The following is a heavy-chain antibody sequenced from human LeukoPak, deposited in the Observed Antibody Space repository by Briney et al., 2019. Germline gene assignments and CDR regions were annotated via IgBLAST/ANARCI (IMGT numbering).Heavy chain of an antibody. CDR1: GGTFSSYA. D-gene: IGHD4-23*01. CDR3: ARDESYGGNSRSDY. Sequence: GASVKVSCXASGGTFSSYAISWVRLAPGQGLEWMGRIIPIFGTANYAQKFQGRVTITTDESTSTAYMELSSLRSEDTAVYYCARDESYGGNSRSDYWGQGTLVTVSS. CDR2: IIPIFGTA. V-gene: IGHV1-69*05. J-gene: IGHJ4*02.